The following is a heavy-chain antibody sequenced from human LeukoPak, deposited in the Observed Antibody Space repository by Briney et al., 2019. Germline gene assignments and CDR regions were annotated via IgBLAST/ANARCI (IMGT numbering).Heavy chain of an antibody. J-gene: IGHJ5*02. CDR3: AREGPYYYGSGSYSRGSSVWFDP. Sequence: ASVKVSCKASGYTFTSYYMHWVRQAPGQGLEWMGIINPSGGSTSYAQKFQGRVTMTRDTSTSTVYMELSSLRSEDTAVYYCAREGPYYYGSGSYSRGSSVWFDPWGQGTLVTVSS. CDR2: INPSGGST. D-gene: IGHD3-10*01. V-gene: IGHV1-46*01. CDR1: GYTFTSYY.